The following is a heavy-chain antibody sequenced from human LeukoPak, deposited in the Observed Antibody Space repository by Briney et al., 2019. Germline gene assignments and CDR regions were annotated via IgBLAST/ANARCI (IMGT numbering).Heavy chain of an antibody. J-gene: IGHJ4*02. D-gene: IGHD4-23*01. CDR3: ARSTGVFDY. Sequence: SETLSLACAVYGGSFSGYYWGWLRQPPGKGLEWIGYIYYSGSTNYNPSLKSRVTISVDTSKNQFSLKLSSVTAADTAVYYCARSTGVFDYWGQGTLVTVSS. V-gene: IGHV4-59*01. CDR1: GGSFSGYY. CDR2: IYYSGST.